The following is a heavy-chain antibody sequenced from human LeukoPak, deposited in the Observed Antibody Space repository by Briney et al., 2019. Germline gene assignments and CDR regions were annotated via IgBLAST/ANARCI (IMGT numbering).Heavy chain of an antibody. D-gene: IGHD5-24*01. Sequence: PSETLSLTCAVYGGSFNGYYWSWIRQPPGKGLEWIGEINHSGSTNYNPSLKSRVTISVDTSKNQFSLKLSSVTAADTAVYYCAGREGFIGYWGHGTLVTVSS. J-gene: IGHJ4*01. CDR3: AGREGFIGY. CDR2: INHSGST. V-gene: IGHV4-34*01. CDR1: GGSFNGYY.